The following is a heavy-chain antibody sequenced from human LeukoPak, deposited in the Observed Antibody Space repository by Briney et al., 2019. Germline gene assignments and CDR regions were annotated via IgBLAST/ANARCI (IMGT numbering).Heavy chain of an antibody. CDR2: INHSGST. V-gene: IGHV4-34*01. Sequence: SETLSLTCAVYGGSFSGYYWSWIRQPPGKGLEWIGEINHSGSTNYNPSLKSRVTILVDTSKNQFSLKLSSVTAADTAVYYCAGDIVVVPAAMEGGIWFDPWGQGTLVTVSS. CDR3: AGDIVVVPAAMEGGIWFDP. CDR1: GGSFSGYY. D-gene: IGHD2-2*01. J-gene: IGHJ5*02.